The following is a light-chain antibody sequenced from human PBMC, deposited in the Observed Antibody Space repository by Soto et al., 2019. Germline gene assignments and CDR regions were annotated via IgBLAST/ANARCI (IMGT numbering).Light chain of an antibody. J-gene: IGKJ4*01. CDR3: QHYQRYPPS. Sequence: DIQMTQSPSSLSASVGDRVTITCRASHPININLVWSQQKPGKAPKSLIYAATNLQSGVPSRFSGSGGGTDFSLTISSLQPEDVASYYCQHYQRYPPSFGGGTKLEIK. V-gene: IGKV1-16*01. CDR1: HPININ. CDR2: AAT.